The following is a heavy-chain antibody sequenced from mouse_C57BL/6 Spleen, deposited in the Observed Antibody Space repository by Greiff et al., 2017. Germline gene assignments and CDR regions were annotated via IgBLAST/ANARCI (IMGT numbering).Heavy chain of an antibody. V-gene: IGHV1-22*01. CDR2: INPNNGGT. CDR3: ALSIDWYFDV. D-gene: IGHD2-12*01. J-gene: IGHJ1*03. CDR1: GYTFTDYN. Sequence: EVQLQQSGPELVKPGASVKMSCKASGYTFTDYNMHWVKQSHGKSLEWIGYINPNNGGTSYNPKFKGKATLTVNKSSSTAYMELRSLTSEDSAVYYCALSIDWYFDVWGTGTTVTVSS.